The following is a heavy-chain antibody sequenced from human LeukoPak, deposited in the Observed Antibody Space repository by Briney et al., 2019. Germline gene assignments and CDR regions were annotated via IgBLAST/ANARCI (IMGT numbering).Heavy chain of an antibody. J-gene: IGHJ3*02. CDR2: ISYDGSNT. CDR3: AKGMDWNDVAFDI. V-gene: IGHV3-30*18. CDR1: GFTLSSYG. D-gene: IGHD1-1*01. Sequence: GGSLRLPCAASGFTLSSYGMDWVRQAPGKGLEWVAVISYDGSNTYYADSVKGRFTISRANSKNTLYLQMNTLRAEDTAVYYCAKGMDWNDVAFDIWGQGTMVTVSS.